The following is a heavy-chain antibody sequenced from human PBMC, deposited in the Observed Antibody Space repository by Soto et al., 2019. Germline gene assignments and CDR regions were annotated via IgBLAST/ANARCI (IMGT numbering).Heavy chain of an antibody. V-gene: IGHV3-48*02. CDR1: GFTLSSYS. CDR2: ISSSSSTI. D-gene: IGHD4-17*01. J-gene: IGHJ5*02. Sequence: PGRSLRLSCAASGFTLSSYSMNWVRQAPGNGLEWVSYISSSSSTIYYADSVKGRFTISRNNAKNSLYLQMNSLRDEDTAVYYGARDSLLSDYGDSHNWFDPRGQGTLVTVSS. CDR3: ARDSLLSDYGDSHNWFDP.